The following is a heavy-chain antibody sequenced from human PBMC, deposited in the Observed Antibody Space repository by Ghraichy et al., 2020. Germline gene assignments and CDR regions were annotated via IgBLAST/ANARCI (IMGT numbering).Heavy chain of an antibody. J-gene: IGHJ4*02. D-gene: IGHD2-8*01. V-gene: IGHV1-18*01. Sequence: ASVKVSCKASGYTFTSYGISWVRQAPGQGLEWMGWISAYNGNTNYAQKLQGRVTMTTDTSTSTAYMELRSLRSDDTAVYYCARAVGLMVYATGRYFDYWGQGTLVTVSS. CDR2: ISAYNGNT. CDR1: GYTFTSYG. CDR3: ARAVGLMVYATGRYFDY.